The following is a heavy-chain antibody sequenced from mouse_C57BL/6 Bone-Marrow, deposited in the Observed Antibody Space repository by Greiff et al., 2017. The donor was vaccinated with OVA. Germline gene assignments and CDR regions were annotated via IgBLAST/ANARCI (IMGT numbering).Heavy chain of an antibody. J-gene: IGHJ1*03. CDR1: GFNIKDDY. V-gene: IGHV14-4*01. CDR2: IDPENGDT. CDR3: TRTTVVATGFDV. Sequence: EVQLQESGAELVRPGASVKLSCTASGFNIKDDYMHWVKQRPEQGLEWIGWIDPENGDTESASKFQGKATITADTASNTASLQLSILTSADTAVYYCTRTTVVATGFDVWGTGTTVTVAS. D-gene: IGHD1-1*01.